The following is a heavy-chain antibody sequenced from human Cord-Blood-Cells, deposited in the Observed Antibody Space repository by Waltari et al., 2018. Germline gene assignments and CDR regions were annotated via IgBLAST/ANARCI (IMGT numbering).Heavy chain of an antibody. Sequence: QVQLVQSGAEVKKPGASVKVSCKASGYTFTSYDINWVRQATGQGLEWMGWMNPNRGNPGYAQKFPGRVTITRNTSISTAYMELSSLRSEDTAVYYCARGSSSWDPDFDYWGQGTLVTVSS. CDR3: ARGSSSWDPDFDY. V-gene: IGHV1-8*03. CDR2: MNPNRGNP. CDR1: GYTFTSYD. J-gene: IGHJ4*02. D-gene: IGHD6-13*01.